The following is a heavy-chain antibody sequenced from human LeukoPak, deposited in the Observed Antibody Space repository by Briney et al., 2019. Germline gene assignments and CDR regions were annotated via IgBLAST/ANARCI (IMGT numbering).Heavy chain of an antibody. J-gene: IGHJ4*02. V-gene: IGHV4-59*08. D-gene: IGHD6-13*01. CDR2: IYYIGST. CDR1: GGSISSYY. CDR3: ARHTSPGYSNTWYDY. Sequence: NPSETLSLTCTVSGGSISSYYWSWIRQPPGTGLEWIGYIYYIGSTNYNPSLKSRVTISIDTSKNQSSLKLNSVTAADTALYYCARHTSPGYSNTWYDYWGQGMLVGVST.